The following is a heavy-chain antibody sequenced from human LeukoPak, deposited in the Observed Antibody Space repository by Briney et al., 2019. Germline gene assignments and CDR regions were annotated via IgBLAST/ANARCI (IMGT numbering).Heavy chain of an antibody. V-gene: IGHV4-59*01. CDR3: ARGFGGYYSFDY. Sequence: SETLSLTCTVSGDSISIYYWNWIRRPPGKGLEWIGYIYYNGNTNYNPSLKSRVTISVDTSKNQFSLKLTSVTAADTAVYYCARGFGGYYSFDYWGQGVLVIVSS. CDR1: GDSISIYY. J-gene: IGHJ4*02. CDR2: IYYNGNT. D-gene: IGHD3-3*01.